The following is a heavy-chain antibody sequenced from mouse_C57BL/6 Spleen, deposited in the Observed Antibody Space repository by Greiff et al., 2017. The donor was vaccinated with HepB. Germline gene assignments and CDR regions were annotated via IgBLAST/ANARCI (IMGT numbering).Heavy chain of an antibody. CDR2: IYPGSGST. J-gene: IGHJ4*01. Sequence: QVQLQQSGAELVKPGASVKMSCKASGYTFTSYWITWVKQRPGQGLEWIGDIYPGSGSTNYNEKFKSKATLTVDTSSSTAYMQLSSMTSEDSAVYYCARKTAQAPYYYAMDYWGQGTSVTVSS. CDR3: ARKTAQAPYYYAMDY. V-gene: IGHV1-55*01. D-gene: IGHD3-2*02. CDR1: GYTFTSYW.